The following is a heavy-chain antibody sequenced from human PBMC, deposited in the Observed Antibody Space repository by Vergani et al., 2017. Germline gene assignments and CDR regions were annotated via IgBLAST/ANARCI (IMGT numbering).Heavy chain of an antibody. J-gene: IGHJ4*02. V-gene: IGHV3-23*04. CDR3: ARDSSSSFDY. D-gene: IGHD6-6*01. CDR1: GFTFDDYA. CDR2: ISGSGGST. Sequence: EVQLVESGGGLVQPGRSLRLSCAASGFTFDDYAMHWVRQAPGKGLEWVSAISGSGGSTYYADSVKGRFTISRDNSKNTLYLQMNSLRAEDTAVYYCARDSSSSFDYWGQGTLVTVSS.